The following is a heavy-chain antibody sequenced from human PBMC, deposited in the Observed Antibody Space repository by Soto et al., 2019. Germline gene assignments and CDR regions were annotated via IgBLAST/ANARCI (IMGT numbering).Heavy chain of an antibody. D-gene: IGHD3-10*01. V-gene: IGHV4-34*01. CDR2: INHSGST. CDR1: GGSFSGFD. J-gene: IGHJ3*02. CDR3: ARDYPGLLWFGELTPNAFDI. Sequence: PSEPLPLPCTVFGGSFSGFDWRWILQPPGKGLEWIGEINHSGSTNYNPSLKSRVTISVDTSKNQFSLKLSSVTAADTAVYYCARDYPGLLWFGELTPNAFDIWGQGTMVTVSS.